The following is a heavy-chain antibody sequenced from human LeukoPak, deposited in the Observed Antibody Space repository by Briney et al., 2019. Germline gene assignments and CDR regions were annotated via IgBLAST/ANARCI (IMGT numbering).Heavy chain of an antibody. J-gene: IGHJ4*02. D-gene: IGHD3-9*01. CDR1: GFTFSSYW. CDR2: IKQDGSEK. V-gene: IGHV3-7*01. CDR3: ARGLWYDILTGWYPEFDY. Sequence: GGSLRLSCAASGFTFSSYWMSWVRQAPGKGLEWVANIKQDGSEKYYVDSVKGRFTISRDNAKNSLYLQMNSLRAEDTAVYYCARGLWYDILTGWYPEFDYWGQGTLVTVSS.